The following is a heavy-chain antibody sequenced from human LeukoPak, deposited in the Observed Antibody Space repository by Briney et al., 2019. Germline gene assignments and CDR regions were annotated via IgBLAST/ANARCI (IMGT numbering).Heavy chain of an antibody. D-gene: IGHD4-17*01. J-gene: IGHJ4*02. CDR3: ARDPGGLYGDYVFDY. Sequence: TGGSLRLSCAASGFTFSSYAMHWVRQAPGKGLEWVAVISYDGSNKYYADSVKGRFTISRDNSKNTLYLQMNSLRAEDTAVYYCARDPGGLYGDYVFDYWGQGTLVTVSS. CDR1: GFTFSSYA. CDR2: ISYDGSNK. V-gene: IGHV3-30-3*01.